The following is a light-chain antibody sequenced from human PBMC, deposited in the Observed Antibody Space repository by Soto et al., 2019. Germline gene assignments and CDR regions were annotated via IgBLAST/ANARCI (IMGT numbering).Light chain of an antibody. CDR3: TSFATNDNGR. Sequence: QSVLTQPASVSGSPGQSITISCTDVGPYNYVSWYQHYPGKAPKLIIYEATLRPSEVSHRFSGSKSGNTASLTISGLRDEDEADYYCTSFATNDNGRFGTGTKVTV. J-gene: IGLJ1*01. V-gene: IGLV2-14*01. CDR1: VGPYNY. CDR2: EAT.